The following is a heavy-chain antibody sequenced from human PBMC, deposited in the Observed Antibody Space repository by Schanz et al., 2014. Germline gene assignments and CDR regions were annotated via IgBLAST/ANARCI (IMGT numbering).Heavy chain of an antibody. CDR3: VRDERISSGVWFDP. Sequence: VQLVESGGGLVKPGGSLRLSCAASGFTFSDHYMEWVRQAPGKGLEWVANIKEDGSVRNHVASLEGRFTISRDNARNMVFLQMSSLRADDTAVYYCVRDERISSGVWFDPWGQGTLVTVSS. J-gene: IGHJ5*02. V-gene: IGHV3-7*01. CDR1: GFTFSDHY. D-gene: IGHD3-22*01. CDR2: IKEDGSVR.